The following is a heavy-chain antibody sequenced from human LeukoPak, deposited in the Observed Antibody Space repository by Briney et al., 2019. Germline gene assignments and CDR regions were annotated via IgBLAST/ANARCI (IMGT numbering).Heavy chain of an antibody. CDR2: IHPNSGGT. CDR3: ARATRYYDILTGYYKIAEYFQH. Sequence: ASVKVSCKASGYTFTGYYMHWVRQAPGQGLEWMGWIHPNSGGTNYAQKFQGRVTMTRDTSISTAYMELSRLRSDDTAVYYCARATRYYDILTGYYKIAEYFQHWGQGTLVTVSS. D-gene: IGHD3-9*01. J-gene: IGHJ1*01. V-gene: IGHV1-2*02. CDR1: GYTFTGYY.